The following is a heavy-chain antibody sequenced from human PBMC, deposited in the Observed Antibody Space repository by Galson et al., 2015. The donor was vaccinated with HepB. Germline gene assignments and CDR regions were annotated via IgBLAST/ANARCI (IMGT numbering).Heavy chain of an antibody. V-gene: IGHV1-18*04. Sequence: SVKVSCKASGSTFTSYGISWVRQAPGQGLEWMGWISAYNGNTNYAQKLQGRVTMTTDTSTGTAYMELRSLRSDDTAVYYCARSPTFSSGWYEDYYYGMDVWGQGTTVTVSS. CDR2: ISAYNGNT. CDR1: GSTFTSYG. CDR3: ARSPTFSSGWYEDYYYGMDV. D-gene: IGHD6-19*01. J-gene: IGHJ6*02.